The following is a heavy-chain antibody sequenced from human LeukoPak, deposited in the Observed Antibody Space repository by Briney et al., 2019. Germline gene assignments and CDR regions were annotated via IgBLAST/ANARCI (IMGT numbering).Heavy chain of an antibody. V-gene: IGHV3-66*01. D-gene: IGHD3-22*01. CDR1: GFTVSSNY. J-gene: IGHJ5*02. CDR2: IYSGGST. CDR3: ARDPHYYDSSGYLKPGFDP. Sequence: GGSLRLSCAASGFTVSSNYMSWVRQAPGKGLEWVSVIYSGGSTYYADSVKGRFTISRDNSKNTLYLQMNSLRAEDTAVYYCARDPHYYDSSGYLKPGFDPWGQGTLVTVSS.